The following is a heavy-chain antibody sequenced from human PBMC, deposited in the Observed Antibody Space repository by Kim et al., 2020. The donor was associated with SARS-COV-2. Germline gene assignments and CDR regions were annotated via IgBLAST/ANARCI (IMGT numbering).Heavy chain of an antibody. J-gene: IGHJ5*02. CDR1: GFSLSTSGMC. D-gene: IGHD2-15*01. CDR3: ARIKSGSGGSYSGWDNWFDP. Sequence: SGPTLVNPTQTLTLTCTFSGFSLSTSGMCVSWIRQPPGKALEWLALIDWDDDKYYSTSLKTRLTISKDTSKNQVVLTMTNMDPVDTATYYCARIKSGSGGSYSGWDNWFDPWGQGTLVTVSS. CDR2: IDWDDDK. V-gene: IGHV2-70*01.